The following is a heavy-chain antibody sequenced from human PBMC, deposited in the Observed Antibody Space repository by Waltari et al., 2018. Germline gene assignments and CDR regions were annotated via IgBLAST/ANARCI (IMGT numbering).Heavy chain of an antibody. CDR2: IDTGGAYT. V-gene: IGHV3-74*01. CDR3: AKEAGELGIWDY. J-gene: IGHJ4*02. D-gene: IGHD3-16*01. CDR1: GFTFTSYW. Sequence: EEQLVESGGGLVQPGGSLRLSCAASGFTFTSYWMYWVRQAPGKGLVWVSRIDTGGAYTSHADSVKGRFTISRDNSKNTLYLQMNSLRAEDTAVYYCAKEAGELGIWDYWGQGTLVTVSS.